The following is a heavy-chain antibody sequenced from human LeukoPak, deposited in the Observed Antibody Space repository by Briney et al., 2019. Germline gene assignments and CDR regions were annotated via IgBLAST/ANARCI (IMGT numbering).Heavy chain of an antibody. Sequence: GGSLRLSCAAFGFTVSSNYMSWVRQAPGKGLEWVSVIYSGGSTYYADSVKGRFTISRDNSKNTLYLQMNSLRAEDTAVYYCARSFIAVAAPFDYWGQGTLVTVSS. CDR3: ARSFIAVAAPFDY. CDR1: GFTVSSNY. V-gene: IGHV3-66*01. D-gene: IGHD6-19*01. J-gene: IGHJ4*02. CDR2: IYSGGST.